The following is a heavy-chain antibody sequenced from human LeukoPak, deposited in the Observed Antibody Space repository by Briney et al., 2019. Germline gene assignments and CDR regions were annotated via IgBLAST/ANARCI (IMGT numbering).Heavy chain of an antibody. Sequence: GGSLRLSCAASGFTFSNYVMNWVRQAPGRGLEWASAISGSGGSTYYADSVKGRFTISRDNSKNTLYLQMDSLRADDTAVYYCAKAAEAYYFRYGMDVWGQGTTVTVSS. V-gene: IGHV3-23*01. CDR2: ISGSGGST. J-gene: IGHJ6*02. CDR1: GFTFSNYV. CDR3: AKAAEAYYFRYGMDV.